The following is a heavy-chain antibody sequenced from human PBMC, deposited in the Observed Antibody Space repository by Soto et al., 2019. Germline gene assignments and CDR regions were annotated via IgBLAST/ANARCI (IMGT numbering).Heavy chain of an antibody. Sequence: SETLPLTCTVSGGSISSYYWSWIRQPPGKGLEWIGYIYYSGSTNYNPSLKSRVTISVDTSKNQFSLKLSSVTAADTAVYYCARDSPYDSSGYYWRHTSFDPWGQGTLVTVSS. CDR3: ARDSPYDSSGYYWRHTSFDP. V-gene: IGHV4-59*01. D-gene: IGHD3-22*01. J-gene: IGHJ5*02. CDR2: IYYSGST. CDR1: GGSISSYY.